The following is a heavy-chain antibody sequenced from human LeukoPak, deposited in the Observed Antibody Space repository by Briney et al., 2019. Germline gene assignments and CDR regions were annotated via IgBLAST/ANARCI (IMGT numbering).Heavy chain of an antibody. CDR2: ISAYNGNT. CDR1: GYTFTSYG. CDR3: ARDPGVLWFGELSPVDY. V-gene: IGHV1-18*01. J-gene: IGHJ4*02. Sequence: ASVKVSCKASGYTFTSYGISWVRQAPGQGLEWMGWISAYNGNTNYAQKLQGRVTMTTDTSTSTAYMELRSLRSDDTAVYYCARDPGVLWFGELSPVDYWGQGTLVTVSS. D-gene: IGHD3-10*01.